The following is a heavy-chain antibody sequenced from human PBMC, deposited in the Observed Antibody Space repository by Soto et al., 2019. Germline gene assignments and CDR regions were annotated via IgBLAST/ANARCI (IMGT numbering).Heavy chain of an antibody. Sequence: GGSQRLSCSASGFTFSEYSMHWVRQAPGKGLQYVSTISSDGDITYYADSVKGRFTISRDNSKNTLYLQMNSLRPEDTAVYYCVKVSTFYDILTGYYSTNFFDPWGQGTLVTVSS. D-gene: IGHD3-9*01. CDR3: VKVSTFYDILTGYYSTNFFDP. CDR2: ISSDGDIT. V-gene: IGHV3-64D*06. CDR1: GFTFSEYS. J-gene: IGHJ5*02.